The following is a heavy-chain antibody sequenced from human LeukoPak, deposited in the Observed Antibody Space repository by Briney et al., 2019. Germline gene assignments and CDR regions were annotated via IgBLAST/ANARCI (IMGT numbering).Heavy chain of an antibody. Sequence: GGSLRLSCAASGFTFSSYAMSWVRQGRGRGLEWVSAISGSGGSTYYADSVKGRFTISRDNSKNTLYLQMNSLRAEDTAVYYCAKGIAAAGRYDYFDYWGQGTLVTVSS. J-gene: IGHJ4*02. CDR3: AKGIAAAGRYDYFDY. V-gene: IGHV3-23*01. CDR2: ISGSGGST. CDR1: GFTFSSYA. D-gene: IGHD6-13*01.